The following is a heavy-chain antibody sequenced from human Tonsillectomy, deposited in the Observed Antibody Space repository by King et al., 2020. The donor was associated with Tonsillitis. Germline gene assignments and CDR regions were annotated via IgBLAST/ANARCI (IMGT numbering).Heavy chain of an antibody. CDR2: ISPNTGNT. V-gene: IGHV1-2*02. J-gene: IGHJ3*02. Sequence: QLVQSGAEVKKPGASVKVSCKASGYNFTAYYLSWVRQAPGQGLEWMGWISPNTGNTNSAQKFQGRVTMTRSTSISTAYMEVSSLRSDDTAVYYCARDLGSRSPLDAFDIWGQGTMVTVSS. CDR1: GYNFTAYY. CDR3: ARDLGSRSPLDAFDI. D-gene: IGHD1-26*01.